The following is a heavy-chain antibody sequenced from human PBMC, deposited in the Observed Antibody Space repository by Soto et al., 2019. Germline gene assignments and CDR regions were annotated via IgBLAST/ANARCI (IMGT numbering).Heavy chain of an antibody. D-gene: IGHD3-22*01. CDR3: ASLYDDSSGNFAY. J-gene: IGHJ4*02. Sequence: QVQLVQSGAEVKRPGSSVKVSCKASGDTFSKSTFSWVRQVPGQGLEWMGRFIPMLGTSNYAQKFQGRVTITADKSTSTAYMDLSSLTPEDTAVYYCASLYDDSSGNFAYWGQGTLVTVSS. CDR2: FIPMLGTS. V-gene: IGHV1-69*08. CDR1: GDTFSKST.